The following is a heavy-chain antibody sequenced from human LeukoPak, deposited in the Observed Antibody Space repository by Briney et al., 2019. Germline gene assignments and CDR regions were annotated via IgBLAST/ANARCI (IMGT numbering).Heavy chain of an antibody. CDR2: IYYSGTT. CDR3: GGAATGTVGWFDP. Sequence: SETLSLTCTVSGDSVSSSSYYWGWIRQPPGKGLEWIGSIYYSGTTSYNPSLKSRVTISVDTSKNQFSLRLTSVTASDTAVYFCGGAATGTVGWFDPWGQGTLVTVSS. D-gene: IGHD1-1*01. CDR1: GDSVSSSSYY. V-gene: IGHV4-39*01. J-gene: IGHJ5*02.